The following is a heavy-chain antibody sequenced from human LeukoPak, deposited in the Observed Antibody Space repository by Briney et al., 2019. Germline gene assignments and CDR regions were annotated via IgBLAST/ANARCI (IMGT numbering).Heavy chain of an antibody. J-gene: IGHJ5*02. D-gene: IGHD5-24*01. CDR3: ARDRGGNGYSNNWFDP. CDR2: INHSGST. Sequence: SETLSLTCAVYGGSFSGYYWSWIRQPPGKGLEWIGEINHSGSTNYNPSLKSRVTISVDTSKNQFSLKLSSVTAADTAVYYCARDRGGNGYSNNWFDPWGQGTLVTVSS. V-gene: IGHV4-34*01. CDR1: GGSFSGYY.